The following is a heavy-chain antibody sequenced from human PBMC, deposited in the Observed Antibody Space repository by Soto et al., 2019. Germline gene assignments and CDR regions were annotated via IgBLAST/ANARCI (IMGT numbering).Heavy chain of an antibody. V-gene: IGHV4-39*01. CDR3: ARLGDRVNYYSIDV. CDR1: GGPISSSNHY. J-gene: IGHJ6*03. CDR2: IYYIGST. Sequence: QLQLQESGPGLVKPAETLSVTCTVSGGPISSSNHYWGWIRQPPGKGLEWIGSIYYIGSTYYNPSAQSRVTMSVDTSKNQFPPKVKSVPAAATAVDFCARLGDRVNYYSIDVWGKGTTVTVSS. D-gene: IGHD6-13*01.